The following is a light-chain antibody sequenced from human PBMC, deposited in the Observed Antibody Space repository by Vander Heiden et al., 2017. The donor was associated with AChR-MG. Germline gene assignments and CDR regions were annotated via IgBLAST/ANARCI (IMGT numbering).Light chain of an antibody. J-gene: IGKJ4*01. CDR1: QSVDNY. CDR3: QQRGNWPLT. Sequence: EIVLTQSPGTLSLSPGERATLSCRASQSVDNYLAWYQQKPGQAPRLLIYDASKRAAGIPARFSGSGSGTDFTLTISTLDPEDFAVYYCQQRGNWPLTFGGRTKVEIK. CDR2: DAS. V-gene: IGKV3-11*01.